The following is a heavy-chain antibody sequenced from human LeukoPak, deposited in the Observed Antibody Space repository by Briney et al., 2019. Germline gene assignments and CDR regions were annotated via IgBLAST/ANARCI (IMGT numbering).Heavy chain of an antibody. D-gene: IGHD2-15*01. Sequence: PSQTLSLTCAVSGGSISSGGYSWSWIRQPPGKGLEWIGYIYHSGSTYYNPSLKSRVTISVDRSKNQFSLKLSSVTAADTAVYYCAREVEGWFDPWGQGTLVTVSS. V-gene: IGHV4-30-2*01. CDR2: IYHSGST. CDR1: GGSISSGGYS. CDR3: AREVEGWFDP. J-gene: IGHJ5*02.